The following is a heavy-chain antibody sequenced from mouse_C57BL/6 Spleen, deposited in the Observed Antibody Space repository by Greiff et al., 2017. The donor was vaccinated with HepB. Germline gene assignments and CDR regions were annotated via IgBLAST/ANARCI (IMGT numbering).Heavy chain of an antibody. Sequence: QVQLKESGPGLVAPSQSLSITCTVSGFSLTSYGVDWVRQPPGKGLEWLGVIWGGGGTNYNSAHMSRLGISKENYKCQTFLKMHSRQTDDAAMDYCGVYYCNRLYYAMDYWGQGTSVTVSA. D-gene: IGHD2-1*01. CDR2: IWGGGGT. CDR1: GFSLTSYG. V-gene: IGHV2-9*01. J-gene: IGHJ4*01. CDR3: GVYYCNRLYYAMDY.